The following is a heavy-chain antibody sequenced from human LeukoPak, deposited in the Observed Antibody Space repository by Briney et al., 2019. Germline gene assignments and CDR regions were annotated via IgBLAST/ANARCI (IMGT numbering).Heavy chain of an antibody. D-gene: IGHD3-22*01. CDR2: INHSGGT. CDR1: GGSFSGYY. J-gene: IGHJ5*02. V-gene: IGHV4-34*01. CDR3: ARSAGYYDTVDP. Sequence: SETLSLTCAVYGGSFSGYYWTWIRQPPGKGLEWIGEINHSGGTNYNPSLKSRVTISVDTSENQFSLKLRSVTAADTAVYFCARSAGYYDTVDPWGQGTLVTVSS.